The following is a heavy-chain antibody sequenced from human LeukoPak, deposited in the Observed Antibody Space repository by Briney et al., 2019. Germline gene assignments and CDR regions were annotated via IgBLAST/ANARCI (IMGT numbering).Heavy chain of an antibody. CDR3: ARGYCSNGVCYRDSFDF. V-gene: IGHV3-48*01. D-gene: IGHD2-8*01. J-gene: IGHJ4*02. CDR1: GFTFSSYW. CDR2: ISSSSSTI. Sequence: GGSLRLSCAASGFTFSSYWMSWVRQAPGKGLEWVSYISSSSSTIYYADSVKGRFTISRDNAKNSLYLQMNSLRAEDTAVYYCARGYCSNGVCYRDSFDFWGQGTLVTVSS.